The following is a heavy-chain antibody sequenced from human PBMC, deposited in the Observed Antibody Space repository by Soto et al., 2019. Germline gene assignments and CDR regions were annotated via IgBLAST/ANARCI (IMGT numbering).Heavy chain of an antibody. J-gene: IGHJ2*01. CDR3: ARPDFGDYWYFDL. CDR2: IIPALGTT. V-gene: IGHV1-69*08. D-gene: IGHD4-17*01. CDR1: GGPFSSHT. Sequence: QDQLVQSGAEVKKPGSPVKASCKAFGGPFSSHTFSWVRQAPGQGLEWMGRIIPALGTTTYAQKFQGRVTITADESVTTVYMELNSLRTEDTAVYYCARPDFGDYWYFDLWGRGTLVTVSS.